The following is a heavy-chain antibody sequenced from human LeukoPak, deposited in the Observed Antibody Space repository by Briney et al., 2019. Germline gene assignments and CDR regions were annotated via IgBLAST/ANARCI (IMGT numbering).Heavy chain of an antibody. D-gene: IGHD6-6*01. CDR2: IKQDGSDK. CDR1: GFTFSSYW. J-gene: IGHJ4*02. Sequence: GGSLRLSCAASGFTFSSYWMSWVRQAPGKGLEWVANIKQDGSDKYYVDSVMGRFTISRDNAKNTLSLQMNSLRAEDTAVYYCASGTSSFDDWGQGTLVTVSS. V-gene: IGHV3-7*02. CDR3: ASGTSSFDD.